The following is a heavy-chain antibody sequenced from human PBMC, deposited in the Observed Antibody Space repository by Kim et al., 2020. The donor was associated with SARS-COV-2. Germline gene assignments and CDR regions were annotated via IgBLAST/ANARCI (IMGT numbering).Heavy chain of an antibody. Sequence: GGSLRLSCTTSGFTFGGYDVNWFRQAPGKGLEWVSYITSTPYGAKTASAASGIARSTITTEDSKSLALLRMSTVNTEDTSCACGSDITGATTGGQETL. D-gene: IGHD6-25*01. V-gene: IGHV3-49*03. J-gene: IGHJ4*02. CDR1: GFTFGGYD. CDR3: SDITGATT. CDR2: ITSTPYGAKT.